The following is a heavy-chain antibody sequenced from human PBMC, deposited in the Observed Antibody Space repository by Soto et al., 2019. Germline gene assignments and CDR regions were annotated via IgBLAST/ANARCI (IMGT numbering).Heavy chain of an antibody. CDR3: ARTCRGSCYSHAFDI. Sequence: GGFLRLSCTAAGFTCSNYDMRWVRRAPGNGLEWVSYISSSGSTIYYADSVKGRFTISRDNAKNSLYLQMNSLRAEDTAVYDCARTCRGSCYSHAFDICGQGKMVTVS. CDR2: ISSSGSTI. CDR1: GFTCSNYD. V-gene: IGHV3-48*03. J-gene: IGHJ3*02. D-gene: IGHD2-15*01.